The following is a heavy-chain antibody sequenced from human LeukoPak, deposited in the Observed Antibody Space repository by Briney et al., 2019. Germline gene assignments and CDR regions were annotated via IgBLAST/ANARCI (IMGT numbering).Heavy chain of an antibody. CDR2: INPNGGGT. D-gene: IGHD2-15*01. Sequence: ASVKVSCKASGYTFTGYYTHWVRQAPGQGLEWMGWINPNGGGTNYAHKLQGRVTMTRDTSISTAYMELSSLRSDDTAVYYCARVGYCSGGSCPYYFDLWGQGTLVTVSS. CDR1: GYTFTGYY. J-gene: IGHJ4*02. V-gene: IGHV1-2*02. CDR3: ARVGYCSGGSCPYYFDL.